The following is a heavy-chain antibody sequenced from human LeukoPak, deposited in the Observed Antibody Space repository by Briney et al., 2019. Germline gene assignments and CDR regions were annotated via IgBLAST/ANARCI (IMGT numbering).Heavy chain of an antibody. D-gene: IGHD3-9*01. CDR2: INHSGST. CDR1: GGSFSGYY. CDR3: ARGSSYFDWLFFRSNWFDP. V-gene: IGHV4-34*01. Sequence: PSETLSLTCAVYGGSFSGYYWSWIRQPPGKGLEWIGEINHSGSTNYNPSLKNRVTISVDTAKNQFSLKLSSVTAADTAVYYCARGSSYFDWLFFRSNWFDPWGQGTLVTVSS. J-gene: IGHJ5*02.